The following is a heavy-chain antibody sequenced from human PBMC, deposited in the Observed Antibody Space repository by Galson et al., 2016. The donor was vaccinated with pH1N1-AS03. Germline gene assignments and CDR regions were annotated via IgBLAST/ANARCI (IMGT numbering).Heavy chain of an antibody. CDR3: ARGEMIGDDS. V-gene: IGHV3-7*03. CDR2: IKQDGSET. D-gene: IGHD3-16*01. Sequence: SLRLSCAASGLEFSYFWMTWVRLAPGKGPEWVANIKQDGSETHYVDSVKGRFTISRDNAKNSLYLQMNSLRVEDTAMYYCARGEMIGDDSWGQGTLVTVSS. CDR1: GLEFSYFW. J-gene: IGHJ4*02.